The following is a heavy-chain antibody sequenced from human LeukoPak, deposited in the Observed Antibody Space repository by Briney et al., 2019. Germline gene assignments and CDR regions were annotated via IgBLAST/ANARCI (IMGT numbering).Heavy chain of an antibody. Sequence: SETLSLTCAVYGGSFSGYYWSWIRQPPGKGLEWIGEINHSGSTNYNPSLKSRVTISVDTSKNQFSLKLSSVTAADTAAYYCARTCRGIAARNTYYYYYMDVWGKGTTVTVSS. D-gene: IGHD6-6*01. CDR1: GGSFSGYY. CDR2: INHSGST. J-gene: IGHJ6*03. CDR3: ARTCRGIAARNTYYYYYMDV. V-gene: IGHV4-34*01.